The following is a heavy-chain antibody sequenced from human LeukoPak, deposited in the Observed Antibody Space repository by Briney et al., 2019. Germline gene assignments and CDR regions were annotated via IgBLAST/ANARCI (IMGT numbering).Heavy chain of an antibody. J-gene: IGHJ4*02. CDR3: AKASHLELLRFDY. Sequence: GGSLRLSCAASGFTFSSYAMSWVRQAPGKGLEWGSAISGSGGSTYYADSVQGRFTISRDNSKNTLYLQMNSLRAEDTAVYYCAKASHLELLRFDYWGQGTLVTVSS. CDR1: GFTFSSYA. CDR2: ISGSGGST. V-gene: IGHV3-23*01. D-gene: IGHD2-15*01.